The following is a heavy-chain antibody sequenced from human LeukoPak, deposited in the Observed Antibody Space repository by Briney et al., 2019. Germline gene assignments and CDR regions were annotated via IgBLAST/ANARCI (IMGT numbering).Heavy chain of an antibody. CDR1: GGSMSPYH. Sequence: SETLSLTCTVSGGSMSPYHWGWIRQPPGKGLEWTGYIYYSGSTNYNPSLKSRVTISVDTSRNQFSLKLSSVTAADTAIYYCAKAVSGRFDYWGQGTLVTVSS. D-gene: IGHD6-19*01. J-gene: IGHJ4*02. V-gene: IGHV4-59*08. CDR3: AKAVSGRFDY. CDR2: IYYSGST.